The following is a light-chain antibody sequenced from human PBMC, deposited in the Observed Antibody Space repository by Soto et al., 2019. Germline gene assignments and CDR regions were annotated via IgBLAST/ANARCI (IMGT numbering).Light chain of an antibody. CDR2: EVN. CDR3: SSYAGAITFYA. CDR1: ISDVGTYTL. V-gene: IGLV2-23*02. Sequence: QSVLTQPSSLSGSPGQSITISCTGTISDVGTYTLVSWYQQHPGKAPKLVIYEVNKRPAGVSKRFSGSKSGDTASLTISGLQAEDEADYYCSSYAGAITFYAFGTGTKVTVL. J-gene: IGLJ1*01.